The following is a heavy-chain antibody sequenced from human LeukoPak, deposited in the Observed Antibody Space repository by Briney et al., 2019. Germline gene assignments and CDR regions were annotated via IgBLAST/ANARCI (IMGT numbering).Heavy chain of an antibody. D-gene: IGHD2-21*02. V-gene: IGHV1-18*01. J-gene: IGHJ4*02. CDR1: GGTFSSYG. Sequence: GASVKVSCKASGGTFSSYGISWVRQAPGQGLEWMGWISAYNGNTNYAQKLQGRVTMTTDTSTSTAYMELRSLRSDDTAVYYCASMGDDYYFDYWGQGTLVTVSS. CDR2: ISAYNGNT. CDR3: ASMGDDYYFDY.